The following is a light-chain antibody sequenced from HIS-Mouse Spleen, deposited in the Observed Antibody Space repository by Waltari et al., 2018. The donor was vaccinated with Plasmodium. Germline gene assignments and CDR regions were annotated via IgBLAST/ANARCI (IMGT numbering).Light chain of an antibody. Sequence: DIQMTQSPSSLSASVGDRVTITCRASQSISNYLNWYQQKPGKAPTVLIYAASTLQSGVPSRFSGSGSGTDFTLTISSLQPEDFATYYCQQSYSTWTFGQGTKVEIK. CDR1: QSISNY. V-gene: IGKV1-39*01. CDR3: QQSYSTWT. J-gene: IGKJ1*01. CDR2: AAS.